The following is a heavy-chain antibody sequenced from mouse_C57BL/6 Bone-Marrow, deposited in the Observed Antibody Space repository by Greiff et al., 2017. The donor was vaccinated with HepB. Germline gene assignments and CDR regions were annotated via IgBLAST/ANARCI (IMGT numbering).Heavy chain of an antibody. CDR2: IRNKANGYTT. V-gene: IGHV7-3*01. CDR3: ARWVYGSLAWLAY. D-gene: IGHD1-1*01. CDR1: GFTFTDYY. Sequence: EVKLVESGGGLVQPGGSLSLSCAASGFTFTDYYMSWVRQPPGKALEWLGFIRNKANGYTTEYSASVKGRFTISRDNSQSILYLQMNALRAEDSATYYCARWVYGSLAWLAYWGQGTLVTVSA. J-gene: IGHJ3*01.